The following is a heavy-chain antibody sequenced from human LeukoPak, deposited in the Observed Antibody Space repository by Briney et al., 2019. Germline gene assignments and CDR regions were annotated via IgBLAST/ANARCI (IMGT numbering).Heavy chain of an antibody. CDR1: GGSISSGGYY. Sequence: TSQTLSLTCTVSGGSISSGGYYWSWLRQHPGQGLEWIGYIYYSGSTYYNPSLKSRVTISVDTSKNQFSLKLSSVTAADTAVYYCARSSYGGNKAFDIWGQGTMVTVSS. CDR3: ARSSYGGNKAFDI. D-gene: IGHD4-23*01. CDR2: IYYSGST. V-gene: IGHV4-31*03. J-gene: IGHJ3*02.